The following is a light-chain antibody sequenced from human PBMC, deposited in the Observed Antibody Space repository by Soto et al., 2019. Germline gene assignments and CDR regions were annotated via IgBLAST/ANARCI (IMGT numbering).Light chain of an antibody. Sequence: QSVLTQPPSVSGAPGPRVTISCTGSTSNIGSGYDVHWYQQLPGTAPKHLIYGNSNRPSGVPDRFSGYKSGTSASLAITGLQAEDEADYYCQYYYSSGSGAVFGGGTKLAV. V-gene: IGLV1-40*01. CDR1: TSNIGSGYD. CDR3: QYYYSSGSGAV. J-gene: IGLJ2*01. CDR2: GNS.